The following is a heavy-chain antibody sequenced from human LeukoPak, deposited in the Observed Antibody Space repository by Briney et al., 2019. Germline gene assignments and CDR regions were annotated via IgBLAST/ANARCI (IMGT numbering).Heavy chain of an antibody. J-gene: IGHJ6*03. CDR3: ARAVSPYYYDSSGYKHYYYYYMDV. CDR1: GYTFTNYY. D-gene: IGHD3-22*01. V-gene: IGHV1-69*13. CDR2: IIPIFGTA. Sequence: GASVKVSCKASGYTFTNYYMHWVRQAPGQGLEWMGGIIPIFGTANYAQKFQGRVTITADESTSTAYMELSSLRSEDTAVYYCARAVSPYYYDSSGYKHYYYYYMDVWGKGTTVTISS.